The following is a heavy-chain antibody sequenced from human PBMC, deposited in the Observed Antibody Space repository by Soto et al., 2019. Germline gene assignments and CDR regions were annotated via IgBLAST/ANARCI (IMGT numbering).Heavy chain of an antibody. CDR3: ARGLDPTSIYPYHDYGDLETPGY. V-gene: IGHV1-18*01. CDR1: GYTFTSYG. CDR2: ISAYNGNT. Sequence: GASVKVSCKASGYTFTSYGISWVRQAPGQGLEWMGWISAYNGNTNYAQKLQGRVTMTTDTSTSTAYMELRSLRSDDTAVYYCARGLDPTSIYPYHDYGDLETPGYWGQGTLVTVSS. J-gene: IGHJ4*02. D-gene: IGHD4-17*01.